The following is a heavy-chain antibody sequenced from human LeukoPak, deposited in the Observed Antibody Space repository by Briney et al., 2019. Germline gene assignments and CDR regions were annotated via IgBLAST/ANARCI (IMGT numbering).Heavy chain of an antibody. CDR1: GGSISSYY. CDR3: ARVSHVVFAFDI. J-gene: IGHJ3*02. CDR2: IYTSGST. Sequence: SETLSLTCTVSGGSISSYYWGWIRQPAGKGLEWIGRIYTSGSTNYNPSLKSRVTMSVDTSKNQFSLKLSSVTAADTAVYYCARVSHVVFAFDIWGQGTMVTVSS. V-gene: IGHV4-4*07. D-gene: IGHD2-8*02.